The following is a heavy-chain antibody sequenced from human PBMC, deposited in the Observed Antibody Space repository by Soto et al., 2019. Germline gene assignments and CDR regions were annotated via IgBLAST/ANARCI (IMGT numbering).Heavy chain of an antibody. CDR2: ISGYNGNT. J-gene: IGHJ4*02. Sequence: QVQLVQSGAEVKKPGASVKASCKASGYTFTTYGIDWVRQAPGQGLEWMGWISGYNGNTNYAQKLQGRVTMTSDTSTNTAYMELRSLRSDDTAVYYCAREYGNYGPDYWGQGTLVTVSS. D-gene: IGHD4-17*01. V-gene: IGHV1-18*01. CDR1: GYTFTTYG. CDR3: AREYGNYGPDY.